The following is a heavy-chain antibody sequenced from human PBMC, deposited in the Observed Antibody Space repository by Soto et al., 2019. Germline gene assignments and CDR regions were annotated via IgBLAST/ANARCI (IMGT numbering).Heavy chain of an antibody. CDR2: ISTYNGNT. CDR1: GYTFTTYG. V-gene: IGHV1-18*01. Sequence: QVPLVQSGAEVKKPGASVKVSCKASGYTFTTYGMSWVRQAPGQGLDWMGWISTYNGNTKYVERLQGRVTMTTDTTTSTAYMELRSLRSDDTAVYYCARGPTDYYDNSGNYFLDYWGQGTLVTVSS. CDR3: ARGPTDYYDNSGNYFLDY. D-gene: IGHD3-22*01. J-gene: IGHJ4*02.